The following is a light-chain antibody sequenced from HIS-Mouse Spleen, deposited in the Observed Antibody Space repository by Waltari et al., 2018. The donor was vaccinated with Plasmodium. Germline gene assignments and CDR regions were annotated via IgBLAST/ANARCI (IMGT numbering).Light chain of an antibody. CDR1: NIGRKN. V-gene: IGLV3-9*01. Sequence: SYALTQPLSVSVALGQTARITCGGKNIGRKNVPWYQQKPGQAPVLVIYRDSNRPSGIPERFSGSNSGNTATLTISRAQAGDEADYYCQVWDSSTVVFGGGTKLTVL. J-gene: IGLJ2*01. CDR3: QVWDSSTVV. CDR2: RDS.